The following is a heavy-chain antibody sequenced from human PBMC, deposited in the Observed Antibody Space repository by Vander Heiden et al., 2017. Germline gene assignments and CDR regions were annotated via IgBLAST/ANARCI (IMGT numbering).Heavy chain of an antibody. J-gene: IGHJ6*02. CDR1: GFPFRSYA. D-gene: IGHD2-2*01. CDR3: ARQGIAVVVPDYYYGMDV. V-gene: IGHV3-30*04. Sequence: QVQLVESGGGVVQPGGSLRLSCAASGFPFRSYAMHWVRQAPGKGREWVAVISYDGSNKYYADSVKGRFTISRDNSKNTLYLQMNSLRAEDTAVYYCARQGIAVVVPDYYYGMDVWGQGTTVTVSS. CDR2: ISYDGSNK.